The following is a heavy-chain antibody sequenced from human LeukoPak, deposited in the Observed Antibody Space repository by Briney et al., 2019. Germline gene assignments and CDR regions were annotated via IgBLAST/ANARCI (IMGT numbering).Heavy chain of an antibody. V-gene: IGHV3-33*01. D-gene: IGHD1-26*01. CDR2: IWTDGSAK. J-gene: IGHJ3*02. Sequence: QPGRSLTLSCAASGFTFSSNGMHWVRQAPGKGLEWVAVIWTDGSAKYYADSVKGRFTISRDNSQNILLLQMNSLSAEDTAVYYCARRSSGTSAFDIWGQGTLVTVSS. CDR1: GFTFSSNG. CDR3: ARRSSGTSAFDI.